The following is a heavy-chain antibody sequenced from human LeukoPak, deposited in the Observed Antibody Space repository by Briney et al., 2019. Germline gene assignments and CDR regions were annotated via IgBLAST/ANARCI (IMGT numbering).Heavy chain of an antibody. Sequence: PSETLSLTCTVSGGSIGRSSYYWGWIRQPPGKGLEWIGNIYYSGTTSYNPSLKSRVTISIDTSKDQFSLKLTSVTAADTAVYYCARGRLVSSQPFDYWGQGTLVTVSS. CDR3: ARGRLVSSQPFDY. CDR1: GGSIGRSSYY. J-gene: IGHJ4*02. V-gene: IGHV4-39*07. D-gene: IGHD6-6*01. CDR2: IYYSGTT.